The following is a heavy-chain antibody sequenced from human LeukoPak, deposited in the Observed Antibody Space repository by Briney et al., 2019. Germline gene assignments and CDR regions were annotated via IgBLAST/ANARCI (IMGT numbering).Heavy chain of an antibody. D-gene: IGHD2-15*01. Sequence: GGSLRLSCVASGFTFSNYAMSWVRQAPGKGLELVSGIYGSDDKTVYGDAVKGRFTISRDNSKNTLYLQMDSLRADDTAVYYCAKTQGYYDAWGQGALVTVSS. CDR2: IYGSDDKT. CDR1: GFTFSNYA. V-gene: IGHV3-23*01. J-gene: IGHJ5*02. CDR3: AKTQGYYDA.